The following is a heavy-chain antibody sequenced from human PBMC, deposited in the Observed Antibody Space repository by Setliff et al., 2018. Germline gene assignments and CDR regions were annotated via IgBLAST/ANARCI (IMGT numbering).Heavy chain of an antibody. J-gene: IGHJ5*02. Sequence: NPSETLSLTCTVSGGSISSSSYYWGWIRQPPGKGLEWIGSIYYSGSTYYNPSLKSRVTISVDTSKNQFSLKLSSVTAADTAVYYCARDCFSASSPNWFDPWGQGTLVTVSS. CDR3: ARDCFSASSPNWFDP. CDR1: GGSISSSSYY. CDR2: IYYSGST. V-gene: IGHV4-39*07. D-gene: IGHD2-21*01.